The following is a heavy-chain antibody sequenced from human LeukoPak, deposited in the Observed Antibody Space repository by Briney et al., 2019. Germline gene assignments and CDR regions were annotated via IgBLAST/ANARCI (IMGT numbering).Heavy chain of an antibody. J-gene: IGHJ3*01. V-gene: IGHV4-38-2*01. CDR3: ARGHSSFDA. CDR2: VYHSGPT. Sequence: SQTLSLTCVVSGYSISSGYYWTWIRQSPGEGLEWIGNVYHSGPTSSIPSLRSRVTKSVDTSKNQFPLNVPAETAADTAVYYCARGHSSFDAWGQGTMVTVSS. D-gene: IGHD2-21*01. CDR1: GYSISSGYY.